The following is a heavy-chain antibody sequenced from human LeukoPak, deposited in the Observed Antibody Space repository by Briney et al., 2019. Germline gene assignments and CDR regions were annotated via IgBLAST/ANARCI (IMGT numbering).Heavy chain of an antibody. CDR1: GFTFSSYW. V-gene: IGHV3-7*01. Sequence: PGGSLRLSCAASGFTFSSYWMSWVRQAPGKGLQWVANIKPDGDEKYYVDSVKGRFTIPRDNAKNSLYLQMNSLRAEDTAVYYCARYAGIAVAEGAFDIWGQGTMVTVSS. D-gene: IGHD6-19*01. J-gene: IGHJ3*02. CDR3: ARYAGIAVAEGAFDI. CDR2: IKPDGDEK.